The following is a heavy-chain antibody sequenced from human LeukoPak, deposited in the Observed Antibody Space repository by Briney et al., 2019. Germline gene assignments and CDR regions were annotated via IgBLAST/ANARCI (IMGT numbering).Heavy chain of an antibody. Sequence: SETLSLTCTVSGGSISSYYLSWIRQPPGKGLEWIGDIYYSGSTNYNPSLKSRVTISVDTSKNQFSLKLSSVTAADTAVYYCARTLLWFGEPLYYFDYGGQGTLVTVSA. J-gene: IGHJ4*02. V-gene: IGHV4-59*01. CDR1: GGSISSYY. CDR2: IYYSGST. D-gene: IGHD3-10*01. CDR3: ARTLLWFGEPLYYFDY.